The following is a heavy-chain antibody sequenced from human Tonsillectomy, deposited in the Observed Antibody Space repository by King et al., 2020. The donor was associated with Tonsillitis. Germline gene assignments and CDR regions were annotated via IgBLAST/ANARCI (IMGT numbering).Heavy chain of an antibody. V-gene: IGHV1-2*02. CDR3: ARDPRGVVVGMYYYAMDV. CDR1: GYTFIGYY. Sequence: QEQLVQSGAEVKKTGASVKVSCKASGYTFIGYYMHWVRQAPGQGLEWMGWINPNNGGTNYAQKFQDRVTMITDTSISTAYMELSRLRSDETAVYYCARDPRGVVVGMYYYAMDVWGQGTTVTVSS. D-gene: IGHD3-22*01. CDR2: INPNNGGT. J-gene: IGHJ6*02.